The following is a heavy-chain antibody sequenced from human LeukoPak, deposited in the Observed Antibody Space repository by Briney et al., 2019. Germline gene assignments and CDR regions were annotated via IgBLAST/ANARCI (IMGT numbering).Heavy chain of an antibody. CDR1: GYSFTDYY. CDR3: ARERCTPAGCDKSFDS. J-gene: IGHJ4*02. Sequence: ASVKVSCKESGYSFTDYYMHWVRQAPGQGLEWMGWINPKSGDTKYAQKLQGRITMTRDTSISTSYMELSRLRPDDTAVYYCARERCTPAGCDKSFDSWGQGTLITVSS. D-gene: IGHD2-8*01. CDR2: INPKSGDT. V-gene: IGHV1-2*02.